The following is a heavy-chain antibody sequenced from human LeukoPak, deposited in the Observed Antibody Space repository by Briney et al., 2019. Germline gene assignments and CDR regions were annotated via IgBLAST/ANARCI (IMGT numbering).Heavy chain of an antibody. J-gene: IGHJ4*02. CDR1: GGSFSGYY. D-gene: IGHD6-13*01. CDR2: INHSGST. V-gene: IGHV4-34*01. Sequence: SETLSLTCAVYGGSFSGYYWSWIRQPPGKGLEWIGEINHSGSTNYNPSLKSRVTISVDTSKNQFSLKLSSVTAADTAVYYCARSDSSSWYYFDYWGQETLVTVSS. CDR3: ARSDSSSWYYFDY.